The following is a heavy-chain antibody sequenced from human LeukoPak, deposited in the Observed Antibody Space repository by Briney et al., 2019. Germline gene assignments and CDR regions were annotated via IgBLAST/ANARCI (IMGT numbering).Heavy chain of an antibody. CDR1: GYSFTGYY. CDR2: INPQSGDT. V-gene: IGHV1-18*04. J-gene: IGHJ4*02. CDR3: AREGRYCSGGSCYSRPKLFDY. Sequence: ASVKVSCKASGYSFTGYYVHWVRQAPGQGLEWMGWINPQSGDTNYAQNLQGRVTMTTDTSTSTAYMELRSLRSDDTAVYYCAREGRYCSGGSCYSRPKLFDYWGQGTLVTVSS. D-gene: IGHD2-15*01.